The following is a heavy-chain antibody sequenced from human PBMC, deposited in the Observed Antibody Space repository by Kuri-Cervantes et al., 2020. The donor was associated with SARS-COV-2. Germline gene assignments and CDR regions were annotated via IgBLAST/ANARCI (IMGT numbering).Heavy chain of an antibody. CDR3: ARMTFAYSTNWYLDY. CDR2: VSFRDST. CDR1: GGSVRLDH. D-gene: IGHD2/OR15-2a*01. Sequence: ESLKISCAVSGGSVRLDHWNWIRQSPGRGLEWIGFVSFRDSTNYNPSFSDRVTISRDTSKNHFSLNLTSVTAADTAVYYCARMTFAYSTNWYLDYWGQGIPVTVSS. V-gene: IGHV4-59*02. J-gene: IGHJ4*02.